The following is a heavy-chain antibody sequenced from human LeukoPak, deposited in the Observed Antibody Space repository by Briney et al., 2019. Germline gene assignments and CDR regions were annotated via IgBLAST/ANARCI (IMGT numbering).Heavy chain of an antibody. V-gene: IGHV3-30-3*01. CDR3: ARGGITIFGVVIMFSGYY. Sequence: GGSLRLSCAASGFTFSSYAMSWVRQAPGKGLEWVAVISYDGSNKYYADSVKGRFTISRDNSKNTLYLQMNSLRAEDTAVYYCARGGITIFGVVIMFSGYYWGQGTLVTVPS. D-gene: IGHD3-3*01. J-gene: IGHJ4*02. CDR1: GFTFSSYA. CDR2: ISYDGSNK.